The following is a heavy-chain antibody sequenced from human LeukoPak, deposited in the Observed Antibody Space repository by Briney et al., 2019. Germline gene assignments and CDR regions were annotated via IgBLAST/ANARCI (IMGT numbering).Heavy chain of an antibody. CDR3: ARDSGALDSSGWYAFDY. CDR2: INPNNGGP. V-gene: IGHV1-2*02. CDR1: GYTFTGYY. J-gene: IGHJ4*02. D-gene: IGHD6-19*01. Sequence: ASVKVSCKASGYTFTGYYMHWVRQAPGQGLEGMGWINPNNGGPHYAQKFQGRSNMTRSTSLSTAFKEPNMRNCHDTALFCCARDSGALDSSGWYAFDYWGQGTLVTVSS.